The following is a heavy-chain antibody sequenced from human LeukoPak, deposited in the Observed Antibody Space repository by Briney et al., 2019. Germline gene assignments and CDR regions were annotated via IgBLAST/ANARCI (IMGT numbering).Heavy chain of an antibody. D-gene: IGHD1-14*01. J-gene: IGHJ4*02. CDR2: IIPIFGTA. CDR3: ASPDRDFDY. V-gene: IGHV1-69*01. CDR1: GGTFSSYA. Sequence: ASVKVSCKASGGTFSSYAISWVRQAPGQGLEWMGGIIPIFGTANYAQKFQGRVTITADESTSTAYMELSRLRSDDTAVYYCASPDRDFDYWGQGTLVTVSS.